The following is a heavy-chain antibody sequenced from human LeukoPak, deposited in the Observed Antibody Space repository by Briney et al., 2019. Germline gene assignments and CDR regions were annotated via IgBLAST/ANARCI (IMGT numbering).Heavy chain of an antibody. D-gene: IGHD1-26*01. V-gene: IGHV4-59*05. CDR2: IYYSGST. CDR1: GFTFSSYS. Sequence: GSLRLSCAASGFTFSSYSMNWVRQAPGKGLEWIGSIYYSGSTYYNPSLKSRVTISVDTSKNQFSLKLSSVTAADTAVYYCASYIVGATPVPLYYYGMDVWGQGTTVTVSS. J-gene: IGHJ6*02. CDR3: ASYIVGATPVPLYYYGMDV.